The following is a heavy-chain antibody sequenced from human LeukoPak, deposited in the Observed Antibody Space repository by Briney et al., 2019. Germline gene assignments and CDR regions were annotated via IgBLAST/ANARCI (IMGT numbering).Heavy chain of an antibody. CDR1: VGSINFFY. CDR2: VYYSGST. D-gene: IGHD6-13*01. J-gene: IGHJ4*02. Sequence: SETLSLTCTVSVGSINFFYWSWIRQPPGQGLEWIGYVYYSGSTNYNPSLKSRVTISVDLSKNQFSLKLTSVTAADTAVYYCARLGKRDGSTWLDSWGQGTLVTVSS. V-gene: IGHV4-59*08. CDR3: ARLGKRDGSTWLDS.